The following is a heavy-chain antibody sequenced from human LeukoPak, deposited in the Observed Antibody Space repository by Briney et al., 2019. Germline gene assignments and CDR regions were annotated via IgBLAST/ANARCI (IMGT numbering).Heavy chain of an antibody. CDR1: GYTFTSYG. J-gene: IGHJ4*02. V-gene: IGHV1-18*01. CDR3: ARASLVGATTGFDY. Sequence: ASVKVSCKASGYTFTSYGISWVRQAPGQGLEWMGWISAYNGNTNYARKLQGRVTMTTDTSTSTAYTELRSLRSDDTAVYYCARASLVGATTGFDYWGQGTLVTVSS. CDR2: ISAYNGNT. D-gene: IGHD1-26*01.